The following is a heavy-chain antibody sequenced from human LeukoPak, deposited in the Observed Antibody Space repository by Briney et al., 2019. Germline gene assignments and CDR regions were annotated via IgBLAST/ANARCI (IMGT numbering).Heavy chain of an antibody. CDR2: ISSSSSYI. V-gene: IGHV3-21*01. J-gene: IGHJ4*02. CDR1: GFTFSSYS. D-gene: IGHD4-17*01. CDR3: ARVHDYGDYVGAFDY. Sequence: PGGSLRLSCAASGFTFSSYSMNWVRQAPGKGLEWVSSISSSSSYIYYADSVKGRFTISRDNAKNSLYLQMNSLRAEDTAVYYCARVHDYGDYVGAFDYWGQGTLVTVSS.